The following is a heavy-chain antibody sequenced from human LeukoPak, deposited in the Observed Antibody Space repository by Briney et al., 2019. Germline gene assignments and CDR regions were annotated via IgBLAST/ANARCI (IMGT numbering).Heavy chain of an antibody. V-gene: IGHV1-46*01. Sequence: ASVRVSCKASGYTFTSYYMHWVRQAPGQGLEWMGIINPSGGSTSYAQKFQGRVTMTRDTSTSTVYMELSSLRSEDTAVYYCARLTSRDSYGTYYFDYWGQGTLVTVSS. J-gene: IGHJ4*02. CDR3: ARLTSRDSYGTYYFDY. CDR2: INPSGGST. CDR1: GYTFTSYY. D-gene: IGHD5-18*01.